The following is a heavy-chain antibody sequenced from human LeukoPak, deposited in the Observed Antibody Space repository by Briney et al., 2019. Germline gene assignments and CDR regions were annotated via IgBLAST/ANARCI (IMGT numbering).Heavy chain of an antibody. V-gene: IGHV3-30*02. CDR2: IQYDGSTK. D-gene: IGHD6-13*01. Sequence: GGSLRLSCAASGFTFSNYGMHWIRQAPGKGLEWASFIQYDGSTKYYADSVKGRFTISRDNSKNTLYLQMNSLRAEDTAVYYCARDRQGSSSWYGDAFDIWGQGTMVTVSS. CDR3: ARDRQGSSSWYGDAFDI. CDR1: GFTFSNYG. J-gene: IGHJ3*02.